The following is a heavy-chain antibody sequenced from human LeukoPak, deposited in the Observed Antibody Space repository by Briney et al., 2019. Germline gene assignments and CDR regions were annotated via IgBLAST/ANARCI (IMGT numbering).Heavy chain of an antibody. V-gene: IGHV7-4-1*02. D-gene: IGHD6-13*01. Sequence: ASVKVSCKASGYTFTSYAMNWVRQAPGQGLEWMGWVNTNTGNPTYAQAFTGRFVFSLDTSVSTAYLQISSLKAEDTAVYYCARDLRSSCWYLDWFDPWGQGTLVTVSS. J-gene: IGHJ5*02. CDR2: VNTNTGNP. CDR1: GYTFTSYA. CDR3: ARDLRSSCWYLDWFDP.